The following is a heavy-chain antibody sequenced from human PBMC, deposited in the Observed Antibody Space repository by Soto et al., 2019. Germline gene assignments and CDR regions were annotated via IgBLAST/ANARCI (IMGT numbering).Heavy chain of an antibody. D-gene: IGHD2-15*01. CDR1: GGSISSGDYY. Sequence: PSETLSLTCTVSGGSISSGDYYWSWIRRPPGKGLEWIGYIYYSGSTYYNPSLKSRVTISVDTSKNQFSLKLSSVTAADTAVYYCARAVIVVVVAATGGTNWFDPWGQGTLVTVSS. J-gene: IGHJ5*02. V-gene: IGHV4-30-4*01. CDR2: IYYSGST. CDR3: ARAVIVVVVAATGGTNWFDP.